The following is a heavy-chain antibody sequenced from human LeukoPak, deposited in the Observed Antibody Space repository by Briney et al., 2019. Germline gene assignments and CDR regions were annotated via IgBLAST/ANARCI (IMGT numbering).Heavy chain of an antibody. Sequence: GGSLRLSCAASGFAFSDYYMRWVRQAAGMGLGWVSCLSSSGATLYYADSVNGRFTISRYNAIKSPYLHMNSLRTDDTAVYYCARFGRSALAPAYCGQETMVTVSS. D-gene: IGHD3-3*01. CDR3: ARFGRSALAPAY. CDR1: GFAFSDYY. J-gene: IGHJ4*02. V-gene: IGHV3-11*01. CDR2: LSSSGATL.